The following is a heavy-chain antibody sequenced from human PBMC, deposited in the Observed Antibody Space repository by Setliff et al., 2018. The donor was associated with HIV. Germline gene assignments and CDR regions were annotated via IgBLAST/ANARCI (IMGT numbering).Heavy chain of an antibody. D-gene: IGHD3-3*01. V-gene: IGHV7-4-1*02. J-gene: IGHJ6*03. CDR2: INTNTGNP. CDR1: GYTFTNYA. CDR3: ARAPPRITIFGVVVSSDYYNYYMDV. Sequence: WASVKVSCKSSGYTFTNYAMNWVQQAPGQGLEWMGWINTNTGNPTYAQGFTGRFVFSLDTSVSTAFLQISSLQAEDTAVYYCARAPPRITIFGVVVSSDYYNYYMDVWGKGTTVTVSS.